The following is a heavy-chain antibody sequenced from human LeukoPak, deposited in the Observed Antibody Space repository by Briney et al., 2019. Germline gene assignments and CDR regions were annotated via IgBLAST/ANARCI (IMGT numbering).Heavy chain of an antibody. CDR2: IYYTGGT. J-gene: IGHJ3*02. CDR1: GGSISTYY. Sequence: SETLSLTCTVSGGSISTYYWSWIRQPPGKGLEWIGYIYYTGGTNYNPSLKSRVTISVDASKNQFSLKLSSVTAADTAAYYCARDRCTGGSCAAFDIWGQGTVVTVSS. D-gene: IGHD2-15*01. CDR3: ARDRCTGGSCAAFDI. V-gene: IGHV4-59*01.